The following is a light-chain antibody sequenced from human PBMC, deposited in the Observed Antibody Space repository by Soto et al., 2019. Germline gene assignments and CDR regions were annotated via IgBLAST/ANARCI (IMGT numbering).Light chain of an antibody. CDR1: QGISSE. CDR3: QQGHNWPLT. Sequence: EIVMTQSPATLSLSPGERAALSCRASQGISSELAWYQQKPGQPPRLLIYGASTRATGVPARFTGSGSGSDFTPTISGLQSEDFAVYYCQQGHNWPLTFGQGTRLEI. CDR2: GAS. V-gene: IGKV3-15*01. J-gene: IGKJ2*01.